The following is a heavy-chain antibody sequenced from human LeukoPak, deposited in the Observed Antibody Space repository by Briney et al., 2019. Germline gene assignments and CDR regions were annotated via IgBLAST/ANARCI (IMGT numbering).Heavy chain of an antibody. J-gene: IGHJ4*02. Sequence: GGSLRLSCTASGFTFSNFAMSWVRQAPGKGLEWVSAISGNSDNTYYADSVKGRFTISRDNAKNSLYLQMNSLRAEDTAVYYCARGVGSYDYVWGSYRYSLDYWGQGTLVTVSS. CDR3: ARGVGSYDYVWGSYRYSLDY. CDR2: ISGNSDNT. D-gene: IGHD3-16*02. V-gene: IGHV3-23*01. CDR1: GFTFSNFA.